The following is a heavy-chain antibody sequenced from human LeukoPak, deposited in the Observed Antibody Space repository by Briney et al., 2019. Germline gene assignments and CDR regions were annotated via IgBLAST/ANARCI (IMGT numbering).Heavy chain of an antibody. CDR2: IYHSGST. CDR1: GGSISSSNW. Sequence: SGTLSLTCAVSGGSISSSNWWSWVRQPPGKGLEWIGEIYHSGSTNYNPSLKSRVTISVDKSKNQFSLKLSSVTAADTAVYYCARDPWNYYGSDTGDYWGQGTLVTVSS. V-gene: IGHV4-4*02. D-gene: IGHD3-10*01. J-gene: IGHJ4*02. CDR3: ARDPWNYYGSDTGDY.